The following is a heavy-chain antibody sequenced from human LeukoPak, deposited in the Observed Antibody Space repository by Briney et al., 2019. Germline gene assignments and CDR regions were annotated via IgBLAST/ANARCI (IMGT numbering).Heavy chain of an antibody. V-gene: IGHV3-21*06. CDR2: IHGSASYN. Sequence: GGSLRLSCAASGFIFSNYYLNWVRQAPGKGLEWVSCIHGSASYNYYADSVKGRFTVSRDSAKNSLYLEMSSLRVEDTAVYYCARDSVHGYYDSSGYSALFDYWGQGTLATVSS. CDR3: ARDSVHGYYDSSGYSALFDY. D-gene: IGHD3-22*01. CDR1: GFIFSNYY. J-gene: IGHJ4*02.